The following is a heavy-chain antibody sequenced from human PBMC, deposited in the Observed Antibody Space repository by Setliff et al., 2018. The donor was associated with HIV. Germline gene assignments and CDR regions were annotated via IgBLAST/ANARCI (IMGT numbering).Heavy chain of an antibody. CDR2: IYSNGDT. Sequence: GGSLRLSCAASGFTVSTNYMTWVRQAPGEGLEWVSLIYSNGDTYYADSVKGRFIIYRDNSKNTLYLQMYGLRVEDTAMYYCTKGVKWLAPWGQGTPVTV. V-gene: IGHV3-53*01. CDR1: GFTVSTNY. D-gene: IGHD2-21*01. CDR3: TKGVKWLAP. J-gene: IGHJ5*02.